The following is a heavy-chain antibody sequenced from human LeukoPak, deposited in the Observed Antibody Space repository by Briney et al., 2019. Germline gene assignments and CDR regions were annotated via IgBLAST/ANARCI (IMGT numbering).Heavy chain of an antibody. V-gene: IGHV3-66*01. D-gene: IGHD6-19*01. Sequence: GGSLRLSCAASGFTVSSNYMSWVRQAPGKGLEWVSVIYSGGSTYYADSVKGRFTISRDNSKNTLYLQMNSLRAEDTAVYYCARVYSSGWDRYYLDYWGQGTLVTVSS. CDR1: GFTVSSNY. CDR3: ARVYSSGWDRYYLDY. CDR2: IYSGGST. J-gene: IGHJ4*02.